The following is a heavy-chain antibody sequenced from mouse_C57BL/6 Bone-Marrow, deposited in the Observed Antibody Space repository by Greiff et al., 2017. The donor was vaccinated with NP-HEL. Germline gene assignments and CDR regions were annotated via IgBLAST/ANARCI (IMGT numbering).Heavy chain of an antibody. J-gene: IGHJ3*01. CDR2: ISSKSSNSAT. V-gene: IGHV10-3*01. CDR3: VGPDYGNLWFAY. Sequence: EVKLVESGGGLVQPKGSLKLSCAASSFTFNTYAMHWVRQAPGKGLEWVARISSKSSNSATYYADSVKDRFTISRDDSQSMLYLQMNNLKTEDTVMYYCVGPDYGNLWFAYWGQGTLVTVSA. D-gene: IGHD2-1*01. CDR1: SFTFNTYA.